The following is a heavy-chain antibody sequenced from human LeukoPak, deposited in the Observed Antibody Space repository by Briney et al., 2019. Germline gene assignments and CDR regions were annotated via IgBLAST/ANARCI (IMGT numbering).Heavy chain of an antibody. CDR2: IYYSGST. CDR3: ARDRRQTGFDP. CDR1: GGSISSYY. Sequence: SETLSLTCAVYGGSISSYYWSWIRQPPGKGLGWIGYIYYSGSTNYNPSLKSRVTISVDTSKNQFSLKLSSVTAADTAVYYCARDRRQTGFDPWGQGTLVTVSS. J-gene: IGHJ5*02. V-gene: IGHV4-59*01.